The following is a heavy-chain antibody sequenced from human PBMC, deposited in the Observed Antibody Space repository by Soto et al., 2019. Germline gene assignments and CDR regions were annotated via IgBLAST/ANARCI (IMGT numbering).Heavy chain of an antibody. D-gene: IGHD1-26*01. CDR3: ARTKVGNSTPSDF. CDR1: GVSISRGGNY. Sequence: SETLSLTCSVSGVSISRGGNYWGWIRQHPGKGLEWIGYMHYDGSTFHNPSLQSRVTISSDTSKNQFSLKVRSVTATDTAVYYCARTKVGNSTPSDFWGQGTLVTAPS. J-gene: IGHJ4*02. V-gene: IGHV4-31*03. CDR2: MHYDGST.